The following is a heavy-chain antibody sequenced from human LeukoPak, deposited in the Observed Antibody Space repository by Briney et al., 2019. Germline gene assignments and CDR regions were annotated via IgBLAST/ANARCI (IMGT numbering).Heavy chain of an antibody. J-gene: IGHJ6*03. D-gene: IGHD6-19*01. V-gene: IGHV1-8*03. CDR1: GYTFTSYD. CDR3: ARGEIEALFFSSGYSSGWSTYYMDV. CDR2: MYPNSGNT. Sequence: ASVKVSCKASGYTFTSYDINWVRQATARGRAWMGWMYPNSGNTGYAQKFQGRVTITRNTSINKAYMELSSLRSEDTAVYYCARGEIEALFFSSGYSSGWSTYYMDVWGKGTTVTVSS.